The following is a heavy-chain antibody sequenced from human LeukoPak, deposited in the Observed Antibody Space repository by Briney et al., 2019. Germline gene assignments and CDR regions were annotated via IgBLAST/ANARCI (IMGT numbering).Heavy chain of an antibody. CDR3: ASLVRTATVTSYDY. V-gene: IGHV1-69*05. CDR2: IIPIFGTA. D-gene: IGHD4-17*01. J-gene: IGHJ4*02. CDR1: GGTFSSYA. Sequence: SVKVSCKASGGTFSSYAISWVRQAPGQGLEWMGGIIPIFGTANYAQKFQGRVTITTDESTSTAYMELSSLRSEDTAVYYCASLVRTATVTSYDYWGQGTLVTVSS.